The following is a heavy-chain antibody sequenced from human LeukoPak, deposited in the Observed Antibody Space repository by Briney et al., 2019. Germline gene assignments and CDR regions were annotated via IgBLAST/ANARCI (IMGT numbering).Heavy chain of an antibody. V-gene: IGHV3-21*01. Sequence: KPGRSLRLSCAASGFTFSSYSMNWVRQAPGKGLEWVSSISSSSSYIYYADSVKGRFTISRDNAKDSLYLQMNSLRAEDTAVYYCARGAYGDSEYFQHWGQGTLVTVSS. J-gene: IGHJ1*01. D-gene: IGHD4-17*01. CDR3: ARGAYGDSEYFQH. CDR1: GFTFSSYS. CDR2: ISSSSSYI.